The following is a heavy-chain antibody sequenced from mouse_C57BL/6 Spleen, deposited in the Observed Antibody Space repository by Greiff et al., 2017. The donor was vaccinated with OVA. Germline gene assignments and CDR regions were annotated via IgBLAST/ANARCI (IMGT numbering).Heavy chain of an antibody. CDR3: ARDPGEAMDY. Sequence: EVMLVESEGGLVQPGSSMKLSCTASGFTFSDYYMAWVRQVPEKGLEWVANINYDGSSTYYLDSLKSRFIISRDNAKNILYLQMSSLKSEDTATYYCARDPGEAMDYWGQGTSVTVSS. CDR2: INYDGSST. J-gene: IGHJ4*01. CDR1: GFTFSDYY. V-gene: IGHV5-16*01.